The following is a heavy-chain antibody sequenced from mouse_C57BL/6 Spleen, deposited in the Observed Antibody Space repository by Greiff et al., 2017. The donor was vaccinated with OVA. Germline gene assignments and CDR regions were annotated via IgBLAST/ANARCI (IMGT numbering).Heavy chain of an antibody. CDR2: INPNYGTT. CDR1: GYSFTDYN. Sequence: LVESGPELVKPGASVKISCKASGYSFTDYNMNWVKQSNGKSLEWIGVINPNYGTTSYNQKFKGKATLTVDQSSSTAYMQLNSLTSEDSAVYYCARSHYSNPAGFAYWGQGTLVTVSA. J-gene: IGHJ3*01. CDR3: ARSHYSNPAGFAY. V-gene: IGHV1-39*01. D-gene: IGHD2-5*01.